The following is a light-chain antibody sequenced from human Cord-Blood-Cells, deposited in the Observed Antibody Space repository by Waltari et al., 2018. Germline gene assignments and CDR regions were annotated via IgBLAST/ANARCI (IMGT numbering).Light chain of an antibody. CDR1: RRDVGGYNF. V-gene: IGLV2-14*01. CDR3: SSYTSSSTVV. J-gene: IGLJ2*01. Sequence: QSALTQPDSVSGSPGQSITISCTGTRRDVGGYNFVSWYQQHPGKAPKLMIYDVSNRPSGVSNRFSGSKSGNTASLTISGLQAEDEADYYCSSYTSSSTVVFGGGTKLTVL. CDR2: DVS.